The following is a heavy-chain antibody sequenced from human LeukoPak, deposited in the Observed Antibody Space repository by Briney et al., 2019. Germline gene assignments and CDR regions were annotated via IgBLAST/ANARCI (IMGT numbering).Heavy chain of an antibody. J-gene: IGHJ4*02. CDR2: ISYDGSNK. Sequence: SGGSLRLSCAASGFTFSSYAMHWVRQAPGKGLEWVAVISYDGSNKYYADSVKGRFTISRDNSKNTLHLQMNSLRAEDTAVYYCARDFAVAGGFDYWGQGTLVTVSS. CDR1: GFTFSSYA. V-gene: IGHV3-30-3*01. D-gene: IGHD6-19*01. CDR3: ARDFAVAGGFDY.